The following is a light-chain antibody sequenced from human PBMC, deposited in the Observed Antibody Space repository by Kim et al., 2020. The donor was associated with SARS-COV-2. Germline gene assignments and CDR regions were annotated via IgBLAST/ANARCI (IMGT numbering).Light chain of an antibody. J-gene: IGKJ3*01. V-gene: IGKV1-39*01. CDR1: QSISSY. CDR2: AAS. Sequence: DIQMTQSPSSLSASVGDRVTITCRASQSISSYLNWDQQKPRKAPKLLIYAASSLQSGVPSRFSGSGSVTDFTLTISSLQPEDFATYYCQQSYSTPFTFGPGTKVDIK. CDR3: QQSYSTPFT.